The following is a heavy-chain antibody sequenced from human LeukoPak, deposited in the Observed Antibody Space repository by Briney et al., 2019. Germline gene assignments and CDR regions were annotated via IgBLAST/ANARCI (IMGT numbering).Heavy chain of an antibody. CDR3: ARSVVVVAATHLYYYYYYMDV. CDR1: GFTFSSYW. V-gene: IGHV3-7*01. Sequence: PGGSLRLSCAASGFTFSSYWMSWVRQASGKGLEWVANIKQDGSEKYYVDSVKGRFTISRDNAKNSLYLQMNSLRAEDTAVYYCARSVVVVAATHLYYYYYYMDVWGKGTTVTVSS. D-gene: IGHD2-15*01. J-gene: IGHJ6*03. CDR2: IKQDGSEK.